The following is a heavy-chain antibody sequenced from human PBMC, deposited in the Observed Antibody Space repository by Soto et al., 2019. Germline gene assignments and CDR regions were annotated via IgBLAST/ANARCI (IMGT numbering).Heavy chain of an antibody. V-gene: IGHV3-15*07. Sequence: GDSLTLFCASPGFPVSNAGRDWVRRAPGKGLEGAGRIKSKTDGGTTDFADSVKGRFTISRDNSKNTLYLQMNSLRAEDTAVYSCARAFSSGDYDLDYWGQGTLVTVSS. D-gene: IGHD4-17*01. CDR2: IKSKTDGGTT. CDR3: ARAFSSGDYDLDY. CDR1: GFPVSNAG. J-gene: IGHJ4*02.